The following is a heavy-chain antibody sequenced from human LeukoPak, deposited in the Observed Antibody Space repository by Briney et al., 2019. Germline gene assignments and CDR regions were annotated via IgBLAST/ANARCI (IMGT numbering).Heavy chain of an antibody. J-gene: IGHJ6*03. Sequence: SETLSLTCTVSGGSISSTGYYWTWVRRPAGKGLEWIGRIYPRGSTLYNPSLKSRVTLSVDTSKNQFSLRLTSVTAADTAVYYCARGTGNYWRYYMDVWGKGTTVTISS. V-gene: IGHV4-61*02. CDR2: IYPRGST. D-gene: IGHD1-1*01. CDR3: ARGTGNYWRYYMDV. CDR1: GGSISSTGYY.